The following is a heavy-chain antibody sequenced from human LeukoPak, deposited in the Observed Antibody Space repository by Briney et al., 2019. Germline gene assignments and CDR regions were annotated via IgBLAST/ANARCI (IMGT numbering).Heavy chain of an antibody. Sequence: SETLSLTCTVSAGSISSSNKYWGWIRQSPGKGLEWIGNFFYSGSTYYSPSLKSRVTISVDTSKNQFSLNLRSVTAADTAVYYCARHLGMSTMDYWGQGTLVTVSS. CDR1: AGSISSSNKY. CDR3: ARHLGMSTMDY. J-gene: IGHJ4*02. D-gene: IGHD5/OR15-5a*01. V-gene: IGHV4-39*01. CDR2: FFYSGST.